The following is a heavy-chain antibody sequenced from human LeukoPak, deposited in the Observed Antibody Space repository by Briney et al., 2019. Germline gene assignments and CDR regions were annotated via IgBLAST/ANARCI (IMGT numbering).Heavy chain of an antibody. CDR2: ISSSSSTI. J-gene: IGHJ5*02. D-gene: IGHD2-21*02. CDR1: GFTFRAYW. CDR3: ARGASYVTSQWFDP. V-gene: IGHV3-48*01. Sequence: GGSLRLSYAASGFTFRAYWMSWVRQAPGKGLEWVSYISSSSSTIYYADSVKGRFTISRDNAKNSLYLQMNSLRAEDTAVYYCARGASYVTSQWFDPWGQGTQVTVSS.